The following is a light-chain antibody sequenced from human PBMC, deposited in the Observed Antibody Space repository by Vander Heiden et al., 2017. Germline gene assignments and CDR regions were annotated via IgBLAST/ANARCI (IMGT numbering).Light chain of an antibody. J-gene: IGKJ2*01. Sequence: DIQMTQSPSSVSASVGDRVTITCRASQDIRTWLAWYQQKPGKAPILLISAASSLQSGVPSRFTGSGSGTDFTLTISSLQPEDFATYYCQQTNSFPDTFGQGTKVEMK. CDR3: QQTNSFPDT. CDR2: AAS. CDR1: QDIRTW. V-gene: IGKV1-12*01.